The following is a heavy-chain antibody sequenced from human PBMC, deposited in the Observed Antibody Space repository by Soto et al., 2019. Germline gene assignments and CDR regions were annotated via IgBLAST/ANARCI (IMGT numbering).Heavy chain of an antibody. CDR2: ISYDGGNT. D-gene: IGHD2-21*01. V-gene: IGHV3-23*01. CDR3: AKGGIGWFDP. CDR1: GFTFSSYA. J-gene: IGHJ5*02. Sequence: GGSLRLSCAASGFTFSSYAMNWFRQAPGRGLEWVSTISYDGGNTYYPHSVKGRFTISRDNSKNTLYLQMNSLRAEDAAVYYCAKGGIGWFDPWGQGTLVTVSS.